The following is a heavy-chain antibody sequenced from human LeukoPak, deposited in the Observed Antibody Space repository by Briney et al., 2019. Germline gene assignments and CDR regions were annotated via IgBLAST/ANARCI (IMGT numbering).Heavy chain of an antibody. CDR1: GFTFSSYS. CDR2: ISSSSSYI. CDR3: ARVSDFWSGYYIPSDAFDI. D-gene: IGHD3-3*01. J-gene: IGHJ3*02. Sequence: GGSLRLSCAASGFTFSSYSMNWVRQAPGKGLEWVSSISSSSSYIYYADSVKGRFTISRDNAKNSLYLQMNSLRAEDTAVYYCARVSDFWSGYYIPSDAFDIWGQGTMVTVSS. V-gene: IGHV3-21*01.